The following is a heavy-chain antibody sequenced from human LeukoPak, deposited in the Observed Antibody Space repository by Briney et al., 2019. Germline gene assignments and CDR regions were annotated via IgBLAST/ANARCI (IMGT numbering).Heavy chain of an antibody. V-gene: IGHV1-24*01. CDR3: ARDDRSLFYYYYGMDV. J-gene: IGHJ6*02. CDR2: FDPEDGET. Sequence: ASVKVSCKVSGYTLTELSMHWVRQAPGKGLEWMGGFDPEDGETIYAQKFQGRVTMTEDTSTDTAYMELSSLRSEDTAVYYCARDDRSLFYYYYGMDVWGQGTTVTVSS. CDR1: GYTLTELS.